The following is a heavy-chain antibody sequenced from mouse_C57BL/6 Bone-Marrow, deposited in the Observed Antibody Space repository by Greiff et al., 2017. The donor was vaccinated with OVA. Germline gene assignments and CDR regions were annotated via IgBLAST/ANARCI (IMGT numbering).Heavy chain of an antibody. Sequence: QVQLQQSGPELVKPGASVKLSCKASGYTFTSYWMHWVKQRPGQGLEWIGYINPSSGYTKYNQKFKDKATLTADKSSSTAYMQLSSLTYEDSAVYYCARSLYYYGSSLDYWGQGTTLTVSS. D-gene: IGHD1-1*01. CDR1: GYTFTSYW. CDR2: INPSSGYT. J-gene: IGHJ2*01. CDR3: ARSLYYYGSSLDY. V-gene: IGHV1-7*01.